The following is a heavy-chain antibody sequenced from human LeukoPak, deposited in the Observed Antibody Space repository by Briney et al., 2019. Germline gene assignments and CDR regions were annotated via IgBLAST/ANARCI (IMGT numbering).Heavy chain of an antibody. CDR3: ARLDIYGDYEVDY. J-gene: IGHJ4*02. Sequence: LSLTCAVYGGSFSGYYWSWIRQPPGKGLEWVSYISSSGSTIYYADSVKGRFTISRDNAKNSLYLQMNSLRAEDTAVYYCARLDIYGDYEVDYWGQGTLVTVSS. V-gene: IGHV3-11*04. CDR1: GGSFSGYY. D-gene: IGHD4-17*01. CDR2: ISSSGSTI.